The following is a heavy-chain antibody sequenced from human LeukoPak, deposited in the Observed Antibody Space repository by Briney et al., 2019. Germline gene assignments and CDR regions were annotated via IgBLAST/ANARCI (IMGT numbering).Heavy chain of an antibody. CDR1: GGSISSYY. CDR2: IYSSGNT. D-gene: IGHD5-24*01. J-gene: IGHJ4*02. CDR3: ARLDGDGYNYEGDY. V-gene: IGHV4-4*07. Sequence: PSETLSLTCTVSGGSISSYYWSWIRQPAGKGLEWIGRIYSSGNTDYNPSLKSRVTISVDTSKNQFSLKLTSVTAADTAVYYCARLDGDGYNYEGDYWGQGTLVTVSS.